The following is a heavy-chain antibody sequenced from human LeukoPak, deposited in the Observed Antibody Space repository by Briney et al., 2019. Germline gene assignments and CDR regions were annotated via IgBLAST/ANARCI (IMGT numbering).Heavy chain of an antibody. CDR3: ARLCCTRTHPPFDY. Sequence: SETLSLTSTVSGGSISSYYWSWIRQPPGKGLEWIGEINHSGITNYNPSLKSRVTISVDTSKNQFSLKLSSVTAADTAVYYCARLCCTRTHPPFDYWGQGTLVTVSS. V-gene: IGHV4-34*01. CDR1: GGSISSYY. CDR2: INHSGIT. J-gene: IGHJ4*02.